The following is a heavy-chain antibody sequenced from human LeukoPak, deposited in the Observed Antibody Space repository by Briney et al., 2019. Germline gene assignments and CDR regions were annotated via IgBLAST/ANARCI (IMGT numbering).Heavy chain of an antibody. CDR1: GGSFSGYY. CDR3: ARFQGGGAARRGYRMDV. CDR2: INRSGST. V-gene: IGHV4-34*01. J-gene: IGHJ6*02. Sequence: SSETLSLTCAVCGGSFSGYYWSWIRQPPGKGLEWIGEINRSGSTNYNPYLESRVTRSVYTSKNQFSLKLSSVTAAASAVYYCARFQGGGAARRGYRMDVWGQGTTVTVSS. D-gene: IGHD1-26*01.